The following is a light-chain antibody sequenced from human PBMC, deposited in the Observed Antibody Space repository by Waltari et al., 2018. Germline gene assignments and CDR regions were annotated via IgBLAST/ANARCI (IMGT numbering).Light chain of an antibody. J-gene: IGKJ2*01. CDR2: DAS. V-gene: IGKV1-33*01. Sequence: DIQMTQSPSSLSASVGDRVTITCQASQDISNYLNWYQQKPGKAPKLLIYDASNLETGVPSRFSGSGSGTDFSLTISSLQPEDFATYYCQQSYTTAYTFGQGTKLEIK. CDR1: QDISNY. CDR3: QQSYTTAYT.